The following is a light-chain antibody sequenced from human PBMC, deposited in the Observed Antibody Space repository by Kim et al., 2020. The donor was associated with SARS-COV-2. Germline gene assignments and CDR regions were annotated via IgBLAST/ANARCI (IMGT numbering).Light chain of an antibody. CDR3: QAWDSSPGV. J-gene: IGLJ3*02. CDR1: KLGDKY. Sequence: SYELTQPPSVSVSPGQTASITCSGDKLGDKYACWYQQKPGQSPVLVIYQDSKRPSGIPERSSGPNSGNTATLTISGTQAMDEADYYCQAWDSSPGVFGGG. CDR2: QDS. V-gene: IGLV3-1*01.